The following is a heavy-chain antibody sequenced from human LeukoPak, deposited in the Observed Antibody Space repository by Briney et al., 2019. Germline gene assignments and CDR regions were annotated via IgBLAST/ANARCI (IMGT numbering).Heavy chain of an antibody. CDR2: LIPIFGIA. V-gene: IGHV1-69*04. Sequence: GSSVKVSCKASGGTFSSYAITWVRQAPGQGLEWMGRLIPIFGIANYAQKFQGRVTITADKSTSTAYMELSRLRSEDTAVYYCAHFNSGSGGWFDPWGQGTLVTVSS. CDR1: GGTFSSYA. D-gene: IGHD1-26*01. J-gene: IGHJ5*02. CDR3: AHFNSGSGGWFDP.